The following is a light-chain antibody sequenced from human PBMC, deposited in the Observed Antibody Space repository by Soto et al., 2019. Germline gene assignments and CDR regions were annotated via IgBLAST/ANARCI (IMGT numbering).Light chain of an antibody. CDR1: SSDVGGYNY. J-gene: IGLJ1*01. CDR3: SSYTRSTTLV. CDR2: EVS. Sequence: QSALTQPASVSGSPGQSITISCTGTSSDVGGYNYVSWYQQHPGKAPKLMIYEVSNRPSGVSNRFSGSKSGNTGSLTISGLQAEDEADYYCSSYTRSTTLVFGTGTKLTVL. V-gene: IGLV2-14*01.